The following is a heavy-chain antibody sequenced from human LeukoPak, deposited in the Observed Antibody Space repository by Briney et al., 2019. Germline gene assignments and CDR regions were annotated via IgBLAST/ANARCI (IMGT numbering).Heavy chain of an antibody. V-gene: IGHV4-34*01. CDR2: INHVGST. D-gene: IGHD3-10*01. Sequence: SETLSLTCGVYGGSFTDCFWSWVRQPPGKRLEWIGEINHVGSTNYNPSLKSQVTLSVDKSTNQVSLNLTSVTVADTAVYYCARRLIIRGRFNDWGQGTLVTVSS. CDR3: ARRLIIRGRFND. J-gene: IGHJ4*02. CDR1: GGSFTDCF.